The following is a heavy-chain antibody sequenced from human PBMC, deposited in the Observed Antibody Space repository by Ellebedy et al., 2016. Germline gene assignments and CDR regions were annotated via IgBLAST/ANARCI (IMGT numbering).Heavy chain of an antibody. CDR3: ASRAMAVSGADPPRDYYYGMDV. J-gene: IGHJ6*02. Sequence: GESLKISCAASGFTFSSYWMQWVRQAPGKGLVWVSRINTDGSSINYADSVKGRFTISRDNAKNSLFLQMNSLRTEDTAVYYCASRAMAVSGADPPRDYYYGMDVWGQGTTVTVSS. D-gene: IGHD6-19*01. CDR2: INTDGSSI. CDR1: GFTFSSYW. V-gene: IGHV3-74*01.